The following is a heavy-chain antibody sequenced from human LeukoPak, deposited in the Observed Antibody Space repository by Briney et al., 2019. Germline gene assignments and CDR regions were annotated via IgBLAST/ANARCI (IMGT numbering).Heavy chain of an antibody. V-gene: IGHV4-59*12. J-gene: IGHJ4*02. CDR1: GGSISSYY. CDR2: SYYSGST. D-gene: IGHD6-13*01. Sequence: SKTLSLTCPVSGGSISSYYWSWILNSPGKGLEWIGYSYYSGSTNYNPSLKSRVTISVHTSKNQSSLKLSSVTAADTAVYYCARLKIYSIAAAPAYIDYWGQGTLVTVSS. CDR3: ARLKIYSIAAAPAYIDY.